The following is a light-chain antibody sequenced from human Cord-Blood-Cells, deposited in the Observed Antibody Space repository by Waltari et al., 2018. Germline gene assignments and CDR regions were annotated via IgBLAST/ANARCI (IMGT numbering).Light chain of an antibody. CDR2: AAS. CDR1: QSISSY. J-gene: IGKJ2*01. Sequence: DIQMTQSPSSLSASVGDRVTITCRASQSISSYLNWYQQKPGKAPKLLIYAASSLQSGVPSRFSGSGSGTDSTLTISSLPPEDFATYYCQQSYSTPYTFGQGTKLEIK. CDR3: QQSYSTPYT. V-gene: IGKV1-39*01.